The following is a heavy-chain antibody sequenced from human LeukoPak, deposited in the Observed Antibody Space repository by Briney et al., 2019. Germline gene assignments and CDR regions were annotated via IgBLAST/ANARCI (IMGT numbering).Heavy chain of an antibody. CDR3: AKDRIVVVPAAPDY. V-gene: IGHV3-53*01. CDR1: GFTVSSNY. J-gene: IGHJ4*02. CDR2: IYSGGST. Sequence: GGSLRLSCAASGFTVSSNYMSWVRQAPGKGLEWVSVIYSGGSTYYADSVKGRFTISRDNSKNTLYLQMNSLRAEDTAVYYCAKDRIVVVPAAPDYWGQGTLVTVSS. D-gene: IGHD2-2*01.